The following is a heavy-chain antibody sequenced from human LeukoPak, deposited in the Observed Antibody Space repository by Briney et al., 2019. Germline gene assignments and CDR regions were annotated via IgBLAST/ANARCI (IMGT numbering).Heavy chain of an antibody. CDR2: IIPIFGTA. CDR3: ARYSGSNYSRYFDL. V-gene: IGHV1-69*13. J-gene: IGHJ2*01. Sequence: ASVKVSCKASGGTFSSYAISWVRQAPGQGLEWMGGIIPIFGTANYAQKFQGRVTITADESTSTAYMELSSLRSEDTAVYYCARYSGSNYSRYFDLWGRGTLVTVSS. CDR1: GGTFSSYA. D-gene: IGHD1-26*01.